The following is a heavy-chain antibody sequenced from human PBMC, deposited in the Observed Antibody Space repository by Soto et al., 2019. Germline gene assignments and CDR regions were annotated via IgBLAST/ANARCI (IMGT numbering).Heavy chain of an antibody. V-gene: IGHV3-7*01. CDR1: GFTVSSYW. J-gene: IGHJ5*02. D-gene: IGHD6-13*01. CDR2: IKEDGSEK. CDR3: ARDFQPNYGSSWAHH. Sequence: GGSLRLSCTGSGFTVSSYWMSWVRQAAGKGLKWVANIKEDGSEKNYVDSVQGRFTISRDNAKSILYLQMNSLRADDTAVYYCARDFQPNYGSSWAHHWGQGALVTVSS.